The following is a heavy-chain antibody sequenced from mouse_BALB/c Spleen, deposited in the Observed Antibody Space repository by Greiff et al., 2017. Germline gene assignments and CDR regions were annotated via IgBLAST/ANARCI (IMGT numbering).Heavy chain of an antibody. J-gene: IGHJ4*01. CDR1: GFTFSSYA. Sequence: DVKLVESGGGLVKPGGSLKLSCAASGFTFSSYAMSWVRQTPEKRLEWVASISSGGSTYYPDSVKGRFTISRDNARNILYLQMSSLRSEDTAMYYCARKGFDYGSSYDAMDYWGQGTSVTVSS. D-gene: IGHD1-1*01. V-gene: IGHV5-6-5*01. CDR2: ISSGGST. CDR3: ARKGFDYGSSYDAMDY.